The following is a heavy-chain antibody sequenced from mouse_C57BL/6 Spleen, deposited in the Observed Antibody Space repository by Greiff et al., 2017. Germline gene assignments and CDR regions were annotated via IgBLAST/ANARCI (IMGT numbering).Heavy chain of an antibody. CDR2: IDPSDSYT. J-gene: IGHJ2*01. Sequence: QVQLQQPGAELVRPGTSVKLSCKASGYTFTSYWMHWVKQRPGQGLEWIGVIDPSDSYTNYNQKFKGKATLAVDTSSSTAYMQLSSLTSEDSAVDYCARIEERTPITTVVRWGQGTTLTVSS. CDR3: ARIEERTPITTVVR. D-gene: IGHD1-1*01. V-gene: IGHV1-59*01. CDR1: GYTFTSYW.